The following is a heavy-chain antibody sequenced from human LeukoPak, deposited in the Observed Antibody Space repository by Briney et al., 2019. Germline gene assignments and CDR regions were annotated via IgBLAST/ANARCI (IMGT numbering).Heavy chain of an antibody. CDR2: IIPILGIA. V-gene: IGHV1-69*04. CDR1: GGTFSSYA. CDR3: ARLRTYYYDSSGFLPEEPDDY. J-gene: IGHJ4*02. D-gene: IGHD3-22*01. Sequence: SVKVSCKASGGTFSSYAISWVRQAPGQGLEWMGRIIPILGIANYAQKFQGRVTITADKSTSTAYMELSSLRSVDTAVYYCARLRTYYYDSSGFLPEEPDDYWGQGTLVTVSS.